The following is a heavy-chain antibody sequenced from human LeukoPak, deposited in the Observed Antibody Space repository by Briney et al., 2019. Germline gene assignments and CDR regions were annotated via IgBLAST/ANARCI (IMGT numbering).Heavy chain of an antibody. V-gene: IGHV3-30*03. CDR1: GFTFSSYG. Sequence: PGGSLRLSCAASGFTFSSYGMHWVRQAPGRGLEWVAVISFDGSNQYYADSVKGRFTISRDNSKNTLYLQMNSLRAEDTTVYYCARDGGKSGYLGVDYWGQGTLVTVSS. J-gene: IGHJ4*02. CDR2: ISFDGSNQ. CDR3: ARDGGKSGYLGVDY. D-gene: IGHD5-12*01.